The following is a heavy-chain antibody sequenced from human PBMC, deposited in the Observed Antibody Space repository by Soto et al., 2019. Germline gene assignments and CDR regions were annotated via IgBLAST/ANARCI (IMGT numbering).Heavy chain of an antibody. Sequence: WPSVKVSCKASGGTFSSYAISWVRQAPGQGLEWMGGIIPIFGTANYAQKFQGRVTITADESTNTAYMELSSLRSEDTAVYYCARGRGLGELSDAFDIWGQGTMVTVSS. D-gene: IGHD3-10*01. CDR2: IIPIFGTA. CDR3: ARGRGLGELSDAFDI. CDR1: GGTFSSYA. V-gene: IGHV1-69*13. J-gene: IGHJ3*02.